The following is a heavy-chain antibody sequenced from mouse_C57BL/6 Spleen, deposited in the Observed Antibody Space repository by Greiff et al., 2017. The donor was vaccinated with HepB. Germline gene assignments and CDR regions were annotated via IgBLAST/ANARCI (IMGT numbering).Heavy chain of an antibody. Sequence: VQLQQPGAELVKPGASVKLSCKASGYTFTSYWMQWVKQRPGQGLEWIGEIDPSDSYTNYNQKFKGKATLTVDTSSSTAYMQLSSLTSEDSAVYYCARPYYYGSSYNWYFDVWGTGTTVTVSS. D-gene: IGHD1-1*01. CDR1: GYTFTSYW. V-gene: IGHV1-50*01. J-gene: IGHJ1*03. CDR2: IDPSDSYT. CDR3: ARPYYYGSSYNWYFDV.